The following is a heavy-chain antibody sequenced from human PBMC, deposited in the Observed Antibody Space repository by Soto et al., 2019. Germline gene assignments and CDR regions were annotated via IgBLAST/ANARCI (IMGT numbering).Heavy chain of an antibody. CDR3: AKDLRIQLGFDY. V-gene: IGHV3-30*18. CDR1: GFTFSSYG. J-gene: IGHJ4*02. CDR2: ISYDGSNK. Sequence: SLRLSCAASGFTFSSYGMHWVRQAPGKGLEWVAVISYDGSNKYYADSVKGRFTISRDNSKNTLYLQMNSLRAEDTAVYYCAKDLRIQLGFDYWGQGTLVTVSS. D-gene: IGHD5-18*01.